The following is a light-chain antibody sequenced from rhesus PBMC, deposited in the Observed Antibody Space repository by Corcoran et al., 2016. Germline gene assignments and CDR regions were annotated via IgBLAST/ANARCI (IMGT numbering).Light chain of an antibody. CDR3: QQGYSTPPS. Sequence: DIQMSQSPSFLSASVGDRGTITCRASQGISRYLNWYQQKPGKAPKLLIHYANRLVSGVPSMYSGSGSGTDYTLTISSLQPEDFATYYYQQGYSTPPSFGQGTKVEIK. CDR2: YAN. CDR1: QGISRY. J-gene: IGKJ2*01. V-gene: IGKV1-32*03.